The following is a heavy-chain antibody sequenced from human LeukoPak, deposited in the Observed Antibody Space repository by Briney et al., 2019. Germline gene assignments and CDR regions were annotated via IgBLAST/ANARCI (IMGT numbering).Heavy chain of an antibody. J-gene: IGHJ4*02. CDR3: ARGLHHWYYDSSGHDY. CDR1: GYTFTGYY. Sequence: ASVKVSCKASGYTFTGYYMHWVRQAPGQGLEWMGWINPNSGGTNYAQKFQGRVTMTRDTSISTAYMELSRLRSDDTAVYYCARGLHHWYYDSSGHDYWGQGTLVTVSS. CDR2: INPNSGGT. D-gene: IGHD3-22*01. V-gene: IGHV1-2*02.